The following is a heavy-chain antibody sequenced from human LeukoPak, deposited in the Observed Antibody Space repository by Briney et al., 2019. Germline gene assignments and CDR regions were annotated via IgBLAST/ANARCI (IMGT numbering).Heavy chain of an antibody. CDR1: GFTFSSYG. V-gene: IGHV3-33*01. CDR2: IWYDGSNK. J-gene: IGHJ6*02. Sequence: PGGSLRLSCAASGFTFSSYGMHWVRQAPGKGLEWVAVIWYDGSNKYYADSVKGRFTISRDNSKNTLYLQMNSLRAEDTAVYYCAREYYDFWSGYLNYYYYYSMDVWGQGTTVTVSS. CDR3: AREYYDFWSGYLNYYYYYSMDV. D-gene: IGHD3-3*01.